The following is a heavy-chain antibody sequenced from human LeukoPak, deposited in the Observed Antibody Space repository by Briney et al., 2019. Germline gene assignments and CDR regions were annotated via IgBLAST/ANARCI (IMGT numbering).Heavy chain of an antibody. CDR1: GFPFRSYA. CDR3: ASSLTMISMGYDAFDV. V-gene: IGHV3-30*04. J-gene: IGHJ3*01. CDR2: TSYDGNNK. Sequence: GGSLRLSCVGSGFPFRSYAIHWVRQAPGKGLEWVAFTSYDGNNKFYIDSVKGRFTISRDNSKDTLYLQMNSLRPEDTALYSCASSLTMISMGYDAFDVWGQGTMVTVSS. D-gene: IGHD3-22*01.